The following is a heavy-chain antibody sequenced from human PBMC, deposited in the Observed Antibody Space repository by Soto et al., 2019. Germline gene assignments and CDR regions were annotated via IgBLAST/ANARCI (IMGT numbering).Heavy chain of an antibody. CDR3: ARHFDSSGYYPDY. D-gene: IGHD3-22*01. J-gene: IGHJ4*02. V-gene: IGHV5-51*01. Sequence: GESLKISCQASGYRFTSDWIAWVRQMPGKGLEWVGIIYPGDSDIKYSPSFQGQVTISADRSNSTAYLQWRSLRASDTAMYFCARHFDSSGYYPDYWGQGTQVTVS. CDR2: IYPGDSDI. CDR1: GYRFTSDW.